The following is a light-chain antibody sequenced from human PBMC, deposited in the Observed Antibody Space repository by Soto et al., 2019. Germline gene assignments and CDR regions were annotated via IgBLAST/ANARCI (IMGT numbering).Light chain of an antibody. J-gene: IGKJ4*01. CDR2: DAS. CDR1: QGISSA. V-gene: IGKV1-13*02. CDR3: QQFNSYPRST. Sequence: AIQLTRSPSSLSASVGDRVTITCRASQGISSALAWYQQKPGKAPKLLIYDASSLESGVPSRFSGSGSGTDFTLTISSLQPEDFATYYCQQFNSYPRSTFGGGTKVEIK.